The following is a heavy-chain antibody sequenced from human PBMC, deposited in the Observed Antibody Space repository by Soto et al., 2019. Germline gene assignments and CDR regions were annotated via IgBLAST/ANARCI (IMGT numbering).Heavy chain of an antibody. D-gene: IGHD6-6*01. V-gene: IGHV3-74*01. CDR2: ITSDGSST. CDR3: AREYSSSREFDY. Sequence: GGSLRLSCAASGFTFSNYWMHWVRQAPGKGLVWVSRITSDGSSTTYADSVKGRFTTSRDNAKNTLYLQMNSLRAEDTAVYYCAREYSSSREFDYWGQGTLVTGSS. CDR1: GFTFSNYW. J-gene: IGHJ4*02.